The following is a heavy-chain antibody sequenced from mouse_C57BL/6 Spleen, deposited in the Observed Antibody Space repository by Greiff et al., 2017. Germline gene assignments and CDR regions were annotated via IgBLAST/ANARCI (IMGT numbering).Heavy chain of an antibody. CDR1: GYTFTSYW. J-gene: IGHJ4*01. CDR3: ARRGYYDYDEGDYYAMDY. V-gene: IGHV1-52*01. CDR2: IDPSDSET. Sequence: QVQLQQPGAELVRPGSSVKLSCKASGYTFTSYWMHWVKQRPIQGLEWIGNIDPSDSETHYNQKFKDKATLTVDKSSSTAYLQLSSLTSEDSAVYDCARRGYYDYDEGDYYAMDYWGQGTSVTVSS. D-gene: IGHD2-4*01.